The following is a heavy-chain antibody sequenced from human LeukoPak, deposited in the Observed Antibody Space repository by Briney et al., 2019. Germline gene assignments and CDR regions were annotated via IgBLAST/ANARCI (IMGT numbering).Heavy chain of an antibody. J-gene: IGHJ5*02. CDR2: IYYSGST. V-gene: IGHV4-59*08. D-gene: IGHD1-26*01. Sequence: SETLSLTCTVSGGSINSYYWSWIRQPPGKGLEWIGYIYYSGSTNYNPSLKSRVTISVDTSKNQFSLKLSSATAADTAVYYCARQLIVGAKYNWFDPWGQGTLVTVSS. CDR3: ARQLIVGAKYNWFDP. CDR1: GGSINSYY.